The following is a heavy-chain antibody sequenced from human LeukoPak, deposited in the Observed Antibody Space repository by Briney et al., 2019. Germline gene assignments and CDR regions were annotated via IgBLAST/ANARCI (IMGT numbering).Heavy chain of an antibody. J-gene: IGHJ5*02. CDR2: MNPNSGNT. Sequence: GASVKVSCKASGYTFTSYDFNWVRQATGQGLEWMGWMNPNSGNTGYAQKFQGRVAMTRNTSISTAYMELSSLRSEDTAVYYCARRSPCSKGVCYINWFDPWGQGTLVTVSS. CDR3: ARRSPCSKGVCYINWFDP. D-gene: IGHD2-8*01. CDR1: GYTFTSYD. V-gene: IGHV1-8*01.